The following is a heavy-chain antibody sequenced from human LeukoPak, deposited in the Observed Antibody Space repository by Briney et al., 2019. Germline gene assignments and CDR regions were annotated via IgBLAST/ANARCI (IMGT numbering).Heavy chain of an antibody. CDR1: EFSFAGHA. CDR3: AKDPAPYTSGSNWFDP. Sequence: PGGSLRLSCAASEFSFAGHAMSWVRQAPGKGLEWVSAISASGSSTYYIDSVKGRFTISRDNSKNTLYLQVNILRAEDTAVYYCAKDPAPYTSGSNWFDPWGQGTLVTVSS. V-gene: IGHV3-23*01. CDR2: ISASGSST. J-gene: IGHJ5*02. D-gene: IGHD6-19*01.